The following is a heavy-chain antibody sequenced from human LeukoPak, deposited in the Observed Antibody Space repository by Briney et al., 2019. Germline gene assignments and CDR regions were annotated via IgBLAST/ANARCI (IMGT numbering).Heavy chain of an antibody. CDR2: INPNSGGT. D-gene: IGHD3-10*01. CDR3: VRGPRSYYGSGSYTWFDP. Sequence: ASVKVSCKASGYTFTGYYMHWLRQAPGQGLEWMGRINPNSGGTNYAQKFQGRVTMTRDTSISTAYMELSRLRSDDTAVYYCVRGPRSYYGSGSYTWFDPWGQGTLVTVPS. V-gene: IGHV1-2*06. J-gene: IGHJ5*02. CDR1: GYTFTGYY.